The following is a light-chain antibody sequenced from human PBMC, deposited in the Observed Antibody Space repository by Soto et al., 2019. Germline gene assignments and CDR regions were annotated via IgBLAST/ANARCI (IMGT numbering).Light chain of an antibody. Sequence: EIVMTQSPATLSVSPGERATLSCRASQSVSSNLAWYQQKPGQAPRLLIYGASPMATGIPARFSGSGSGTEFTLTISSLQSEDVAVYYCQHYNNWPPRYTFGQGTKLEIK. V-gene: IGKV3-15*01. J-gene: IGKJ2*01. CDR1: QSVSSN. CDR3: QHYNNWPPRYT. CDR2: GAS.